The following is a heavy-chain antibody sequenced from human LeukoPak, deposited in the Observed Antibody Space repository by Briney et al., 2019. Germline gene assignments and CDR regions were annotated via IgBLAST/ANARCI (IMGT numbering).Heavy chain of an antibody. D-gene: IGHD3-3*01. Sequence: PSETLSLTCTVSGGSISGYYWSWVWQPPGKGLEWIGRIYTSGSTNYNPSLKSRVTMSVDTSKNQFSLKLSSVTAADTAVYYCARLTRFVSGVLNPLDSWGQGTLVTVSS. CDR2: IYTSGST. CDR1: GGSISGYY. J-gene: IGHJ4*02. CDR3: ARLTRFVSGVLNPLDS. V-gene: IGHV4-4*07.